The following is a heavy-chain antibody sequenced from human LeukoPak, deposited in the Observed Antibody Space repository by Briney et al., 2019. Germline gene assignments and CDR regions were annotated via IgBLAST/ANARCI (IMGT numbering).Heavy chain of an antibody. CDR1: GFTFSSYA. V-gene: IGHV3-23*01. CDR3: ANWEHSGSYYDY. D-gene: IGHD1-26*01. Sequence: GGSLRLSCAASGFTFSSYAMSWVRQAPGKGLEWVSAISGSGGSTYYADSVKGRFTISRDNSKNTLYLQMNSLRAEDTAVYYCANWEHSGSYYDYWGQGTLVTVSS. CDR2: ISGSGGST. J-gene: IGHJ4*02.